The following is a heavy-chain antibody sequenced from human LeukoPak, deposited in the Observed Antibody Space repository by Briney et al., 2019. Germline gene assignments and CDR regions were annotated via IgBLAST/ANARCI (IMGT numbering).Heavy chain of an antibody. CDR2: ISGSGGST. CDR3: AKLPVAGLYFDY. Sequence: GGSLRLSCAASGFTFSSCAMSWVRQAPGKGLEWISAISGSGGSTYYVDSVKGRFTISRDNSENTLYLQMNSLRVEDTAVYYCAKLPVAGLYFDYWGQGTLVTVSS. J-gene: IGHJ4*02. V-gene: IGHV3-23*01. D-gene: IGHD6-19*01. CDR1: GFTFSSCA.